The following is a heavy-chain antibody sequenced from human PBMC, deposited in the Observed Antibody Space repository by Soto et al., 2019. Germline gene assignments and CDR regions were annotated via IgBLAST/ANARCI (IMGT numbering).Heavy chain of an antibody. J-gene: IGHJ6*02. CDR1: GYTFTNYY. CDR3: ARRGRGPARSDLDV. D-gene: IGHD3-10*01. CDR2: INPDGGSR. V-gene: IGHV1-46*04. Sequence: QVQLVQSGAEVREPGASVKVSCKASGYTFTNYYLHWVRQAPGQGLEWMGIINPDGGSRSYAPKLQDRVTMTIDTSTGTLYMELNNLRSEDTAVYFCARRGRGPARSDLDVWGQGTTVTVSS.